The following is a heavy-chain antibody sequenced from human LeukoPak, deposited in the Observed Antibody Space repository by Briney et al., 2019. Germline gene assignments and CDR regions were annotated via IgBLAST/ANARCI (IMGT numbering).Heavy chain of an antibody. J-gene: IGHJ4*02. V-gene: IGHV4-59*01. CDR2: VSYSGST. D-gene: IGHD3-3*01. Sequence: SETLSLTCTVSGDSISNYYWSWIRQPPGKRLEWIGYVSYSGSTNYNPSLKSRVTISGDTSKNQFSLKLTSVTAADTAVYYCARKEWVPYYFDYWGQGTLVTVSS. CDR1: GDSISNYY. CDR3: ARKEWVPYYFDY.